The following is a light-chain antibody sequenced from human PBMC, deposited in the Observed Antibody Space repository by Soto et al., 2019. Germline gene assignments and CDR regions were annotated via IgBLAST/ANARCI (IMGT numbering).Light chain of an antibody. CDR2: GAS. J-gene: IGKJ3*01. CDR1: QSVSSN. V-gene: IGKV3-15*01. CDR3: QQYNNWPLLT. Sequence: EFVLTQSPGTLSLSPGERATLSCRASQSVSSNLAWYQQKPGQAPRLLIYGASTRATGIPARFSGSGSGTEFTLTISSLQSEDFAVYYCQQYNNWPLLTFGPGTKVDIK.